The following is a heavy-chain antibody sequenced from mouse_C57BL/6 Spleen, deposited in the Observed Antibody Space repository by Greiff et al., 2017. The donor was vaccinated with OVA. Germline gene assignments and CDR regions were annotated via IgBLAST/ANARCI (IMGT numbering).Heavy chain of an antibody. CDR1: GYTFTDYE. CDR2: IDPETGGT. V-gene: IGHV1-15*01. Sequence: QVQLKQSGAELVRPGASVTLSCKASGYTFTDYEMHWVKQTPVHGLEWIGAIDPETGGTAYNQKFKGKAILTADKSSSTAYMELRSLTSEDSAVYYCTRKGFFYDGYTEYFDVWGTGTTVTVSS. J-gene: IGHJ1*03. CDR3: TRKGFFYDGYTEYFDV. D-gene: IGHD2-3*01.